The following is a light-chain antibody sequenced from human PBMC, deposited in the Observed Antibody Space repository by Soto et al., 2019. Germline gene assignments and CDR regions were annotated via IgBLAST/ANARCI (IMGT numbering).Light chain of an antibody. CDR3: QQYNKWPRT. Sequence: EIVMTQSPATLSVSPGERVSLSCRASQSVSSTLAWYQQTPGQAPRLLIYGASTRATGIPARFSGSGSGTEFTLTISSLQSEDFAVYYCQQYNKWPRTFGQGTKVEIK. J-gene: IGKJ1*01. CDR2: GAS. V-gene: IGKV3-15*01. CDR1: QSVSST.